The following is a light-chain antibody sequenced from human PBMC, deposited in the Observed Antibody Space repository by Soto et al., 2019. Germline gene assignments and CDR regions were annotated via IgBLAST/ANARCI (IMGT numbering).Light chain of an antibody. CDR2: RNN. Sequence: QSVLTQPPSASGTPGQRVTISCSGSSSNIRSNYVYWYHQLPGTAPKLLIYRNNQRPSGVPDRFSGSKSGTSASLAIGGLRSEDEADYFCAAWDDSLSGDVFGTGTKLTVL. J-gene: IGLJ1*01. CDR3: AAWDDSLSGDV. V-gene: IGLV1-47*01. CDR1: SSNIRSNY.